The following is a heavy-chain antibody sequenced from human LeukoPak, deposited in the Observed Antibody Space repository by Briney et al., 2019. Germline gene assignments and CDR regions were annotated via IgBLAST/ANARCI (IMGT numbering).Heavy chain of an antibody. CDR1: GGSFSGYY. D-gene: IGHD2-2*02. CDR3: ARGKAYCSSTNCYRDYYYYYYMDV. J-gene: IGHJ6*03. CDR2: INHSGST. V-gene: IGHV4-34*01. Sequence: PSETLSLTCAVYGGSFSGYYWSWIRQPPGKGLEWIAEINHSGSTNYNPSLKSRVTISVDTSKNQFSLKLGSVTAADTAVYYCARGKAYCSSTNCYRDYYYYYYMDVWGKGTTVTVSS.